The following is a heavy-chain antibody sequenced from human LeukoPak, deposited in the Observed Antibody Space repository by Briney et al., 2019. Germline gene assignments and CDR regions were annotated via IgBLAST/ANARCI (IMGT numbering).Heavy chain of an antibody. CDR1: GGSFSGYY. CDR2: INHSGST. Sequence: PSETLSLTCAVYGGSFSGYYWSWIRQPPGKGLEWIGEINHSGSTNYNPSLKSRVTISVDTSKNQFSLKLSSVTAADTAVYYCARGPGYSSSWYVSVPSRPAGMDAFDIWGQGAMVTVSS. D-gene: IGHD6-13*01. J-gene: IGHJ3*02. V-gene: IGHV4-34*01. CDR3: ARGPGYSSSWYVSVPSRPAGMDAFDI.